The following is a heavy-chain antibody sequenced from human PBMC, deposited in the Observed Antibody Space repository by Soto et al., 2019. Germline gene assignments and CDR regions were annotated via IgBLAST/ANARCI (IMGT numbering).Heavy chain of an antibody. CDR3: AKDVVVGATTGLGDYYYFYGMDV. V-gene: IGHV3-30*18. Sequence: QVQLVESGGGVVQPGRSLRLSCAASGITFSSYGMHWVRQAPGKGLEWVAVISYDGSNKDYADSVKGRFTISRDNSKYMLYLQMNSLRAEDTAVYYCAKDVVVGATTGLGDYYYFYGMDVWGQGTTVTVSS. CDR2: ISYDGSNK. J-gene: IGHJ6*02. D-gene: IGHD1-26*01. CDR1: GITFSSYG.